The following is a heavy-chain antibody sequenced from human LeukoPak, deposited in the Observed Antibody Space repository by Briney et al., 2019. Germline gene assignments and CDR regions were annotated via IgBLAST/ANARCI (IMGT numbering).Heavy chain of an antibody. J-gene: IGHJ4*02. CDR3: VRGSDWYYFDF. CDR1: GFTFSSYG. Sequence: GGSLRLSCAASGFTFSSYGMHWVRQAPGKGLEWVAVISYDGSNKYYADSVKGRFTISRDNSKNTLYLQMNSLRAEDTAVYYCVRGSDWYYFDFWGQGILVTVSS. D-gene: IGHD6-19*01. CDR2: ISYDGSNK. V-gene: IGHV3-30*03.